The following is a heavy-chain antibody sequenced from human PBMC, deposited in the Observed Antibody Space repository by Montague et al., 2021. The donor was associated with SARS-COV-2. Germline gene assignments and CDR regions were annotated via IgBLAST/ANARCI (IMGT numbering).Heavy chain of an antibody. J-gene: IGHJ5*02. CDR1: GGSISTGNYY. Sequence: TLSLTCSVSGGSISTGNYYWSWIRQPAGKRLEWIGDIYNSGRTNYNPSVQSRVTILVDTSKNQFSLRLTSVTAADTAVYYCARRRSTSAAVHNYIDPWGQGTLVTVSS. D-gene: IGHD6-13*01. CDR3: ARRRSTSAAVHNYIDP. CDR2: IYNSGRT. V-gene: IGHV4-61*09.